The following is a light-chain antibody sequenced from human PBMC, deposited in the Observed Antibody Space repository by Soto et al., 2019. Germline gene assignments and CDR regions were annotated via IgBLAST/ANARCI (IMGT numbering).Light chain of an antibody. CDR3: QQHNDWPLT. V-gene: IGKV3-15*01. CDR2: GAF. J-gene: IGKJ1*01. CDR1: QSVSSN. Sequence: MTHSPSTLSASEGDRVTITCRASQSVSSNLAWYQQKPGQAPSLLIYGAFTRATGIPARFSGTGSGTEFTLTISSLQSEDFALYYCQQHNDWPLTFGQGTKVDIK.